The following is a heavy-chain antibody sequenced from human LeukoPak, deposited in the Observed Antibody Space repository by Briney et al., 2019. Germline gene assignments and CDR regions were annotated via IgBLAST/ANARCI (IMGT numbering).Heavy chain of an antibody. CDR3: ARAALEYCGGDCLDY. CDR1: GFTFSSYE. V-gene: IGHV3-48*01. Sequence: PGGSLRLSCAASGFTFSSYEMNWVRQAPGKGLEWVSYISSSSSTIYYTDSVKGRFTISRDNAKNSLYLQMGSLRAEDMAVYYCARAALEYCGGDCLDYWGQGTLVTVPS. CDR2: ISSSSSTI. D-gene: IGHD2-21*01. J-gene: IGHJ4*02.